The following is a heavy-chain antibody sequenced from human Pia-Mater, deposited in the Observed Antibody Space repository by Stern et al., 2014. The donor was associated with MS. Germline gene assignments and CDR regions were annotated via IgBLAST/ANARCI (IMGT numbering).Heavy chain of an antibody. D-gene: IGHD3-22*01. CDR3: GREVAMTAGLLGF. V-gene: IGHV5-51*01. CDR1: GYSFSSYW. Sequence: VQLVQSGAEVKKPGESLKIACKGSGYSFSSYWIAWVRQMPGKGLEWMGMIFPSDSATRSSPSFEGQVSISVDKSTSTAYLHWSSLKASDTARYYCGREVAMTAGLLGFWGQGTQVIVS. CDR2: IFPSDSAT. J-gene: IGHJ4*02.